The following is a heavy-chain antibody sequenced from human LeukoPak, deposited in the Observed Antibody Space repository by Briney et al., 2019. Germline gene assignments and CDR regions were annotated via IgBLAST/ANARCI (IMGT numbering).Heavy chain of an antibody. D-gene: IGHD5-18*01. J-gene: IGHJ4*02. V-gene: IGHV3-21*01. CDR1: GFTFSSYA. Sequence: GGSLRLSCAASGFTFSSYAMSWVRQAPGKGLEWVSSISSSSSYIYYADSVKGRFTISRDNAKNSLYLQMNSLRAEDTAVYYCARRGGYSYGFDYWGQGTLVTVSS. CDR3: ARRGGYSYGFDY. CDR2: ISSSSSYI.